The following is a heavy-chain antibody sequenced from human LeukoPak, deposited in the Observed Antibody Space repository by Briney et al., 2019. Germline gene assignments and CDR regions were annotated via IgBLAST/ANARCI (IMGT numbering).Heavy chain of an antibody. D-gene: IGHD1-1*01. V-gene: IGHV4-38-2*02. CDR1: GYSISSGYY. CDR3: ARDVHIYGNAFGV. CDR2: ICHSGST. J-gene: IGHJ3*01. Sequence: SETLSLTCTVSGYSISSGYYWGWIRQPPGKGLEWIGSICHSGSTYYNPSLKSRVTISVDTSKNQFSLRLSSVTAADTAMYYCARDVHIYGNAFGVWGQGTMVTVSS.